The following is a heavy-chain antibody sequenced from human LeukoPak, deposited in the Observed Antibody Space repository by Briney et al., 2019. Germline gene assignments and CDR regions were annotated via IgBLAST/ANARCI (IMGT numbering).Heavy chain of an antibody. CDR3: ARDIIAAPYSVFDY. CDR2: IKQDGSEK. Sequence: GGSLRLSCAASGFTFSSYWMSWVRQAPGKGLEWVANIKQDGSEKYYVDSVRGRFTISRDNAKNSLNLQTNSLRAEDTAVYYCARDIIAAPYSVFDYWGQGTLVTVSS. D-gene: IGHD6-13*01. V-gene: IGHV3-7*01. CDR1: GFTFSSYW. J-gene: IGHJ4*02.